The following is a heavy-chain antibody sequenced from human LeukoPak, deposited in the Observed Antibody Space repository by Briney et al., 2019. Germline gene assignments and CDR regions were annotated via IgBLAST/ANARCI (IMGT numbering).Heavy chain of an antibody. V-gene: IGHV1-18*01. CDR2: ISAYNGNT. J-gene: IGHJ5*02. CDR3: ARDGTAMTTVSWFDP. D-gene: IGHD4-11*01. CDR1: GYTFTSYG. Sequence: GASVKVSCKASGYTFTSYGISWVRQAPGQGLEWMGWISAYNGNTNYAQKLKGRVTMTTDTSTSTAYMELRSLRSDDTAVYYCARDGTAMTTVSWFDPWGQGTLVTVSS.